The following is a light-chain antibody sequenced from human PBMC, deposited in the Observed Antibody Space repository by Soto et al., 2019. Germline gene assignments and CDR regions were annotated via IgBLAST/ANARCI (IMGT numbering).Light chain of an antibody. CDR1: SGSVSTTYY. CDR2: NTD. Sequence: QTVVTQEPSFSVSPGGTVTLSCALRSGSVSTTYYPSWYQQTPGQAPRTLIYNTDTRSSGVPDRFSGSILENKAALTITGAQADDESDYYCVLYMGSGIVIFGGGTKVTVL. V-gene: IGLV8-61*01. J-gene: IGLJ2*01. CDR3: VLYMGSGIVI.